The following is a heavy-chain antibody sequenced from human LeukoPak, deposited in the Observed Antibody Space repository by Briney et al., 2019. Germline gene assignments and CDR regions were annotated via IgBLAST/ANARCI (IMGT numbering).Heavy chain of an antibody. J-gene: IGHJ5*02. CDR2: IFTSGNT. V-gene: IGHV4-4*07. D-gene: IGHD1/OR15-1a*01. CDR1: GGSVSSYY. Sequence: PSETLSLTCVVSGGSVSSYYWSWIRRSAGKGLEWIGRIFTSGNTNYNPSLKSRVTMSVDTSKNQLSLKLSSVTAADTAVYYCARDGNWNIPRFDPWGQGTLVAVSS. CDR3: ARDGNWNIPRFDP.